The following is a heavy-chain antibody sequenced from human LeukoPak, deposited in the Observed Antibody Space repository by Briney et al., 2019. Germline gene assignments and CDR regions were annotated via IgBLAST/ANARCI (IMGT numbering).Heavy chain of an antibody. CDR3: ARDTGKSGYPDY. CDR1: GGSISSYY. V-gene: IGHV4-4*07. D-gene: IGHD3-3*01. CDR2: IYSRVII. J-gene: IGHJ4*02. Sequence: SETLSLTCTVSGGSISSYYWSWIRQPAGKSREWIGRIYSRVIINYNPSLKSRVTMSLDNSKNQLSLKLSYVPAADTAVYYCARDTGKSGYPDYWGQGTLVTVSS.